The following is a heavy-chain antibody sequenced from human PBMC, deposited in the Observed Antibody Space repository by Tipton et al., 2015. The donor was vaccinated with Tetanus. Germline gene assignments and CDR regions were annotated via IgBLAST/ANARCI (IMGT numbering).Heavy chain of an antibody. Sequence: TLSLTCAVYGGSLSDYYWSWIRQPPGKGLEWIAYIFRTGSTYYNPSLESRITIAMDTSNNQFSLRLRSVTAADTAVYYCARAFWENGPDAFDIWGQGTLVTVSS. CDR3: ARAFWENGPDAFDI. D-gene: IGHD3-16*01. CDR2: IFRTGST. J-gene: IGHJ3*02. CDR1: GGSLSDYY. V-gene: IGHV4-30-4*01.